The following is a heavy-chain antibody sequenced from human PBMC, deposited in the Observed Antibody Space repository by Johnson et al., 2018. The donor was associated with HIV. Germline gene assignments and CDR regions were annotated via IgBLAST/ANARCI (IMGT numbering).Heavy chain of an antibody. D-gene: IGHD3-22*01. J-gene: IGHJ3*02. CDR1: GFTFSSYW. CDR3: GRDKPIVVVMKSDAFDI. Sequence: EVQLVESGGGLVQPGGSLRLSCAASGFTFSSYWMSWVRQAPGKGLEWVANIKQDGSEKYYVDSVKGRFTISRDNAKNSLYLQMNSLRAEDTAVYYCGRDKPIVVVMKSDAFDIWGQGTMVTVSS. V-gene: IGHV3-7*01. CDR2: IKQDGSEK.